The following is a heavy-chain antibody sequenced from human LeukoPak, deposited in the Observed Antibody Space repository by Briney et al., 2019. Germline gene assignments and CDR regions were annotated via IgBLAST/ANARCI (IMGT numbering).Heavy chain of an antibody. J-gene: IGHJ4*02. D-gene: IGHD3-3*01. CDR1: GGSISSYY. CDR2: IYYSGST. CDR3: ARATRLEWLFRAYYFDY. Sequence: SETLSLTCTVSGGSISSYYWSWIRQPPGKGLEWIGYIYYSGSTNYNPSLRSRVTISVDTSKNQFSLKLSSVTAADTAVYYCARATRLEWLFRAYYFDYWGQGTLVTVSS. V-gene: IGHV4-59*01.